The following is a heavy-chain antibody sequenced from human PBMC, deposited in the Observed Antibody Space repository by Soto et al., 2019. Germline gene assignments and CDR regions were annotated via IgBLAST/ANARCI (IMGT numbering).Heavy chain of an antibody. V-gene: IGHV3-9*01. CDR1: GFTFDDYA. CDR2: ISWNSGSI. Sequence: EVQLVESGGGLVQPGRSLRLSCAASGFTFDDYAMHWVRQAPGKGLEWVSGISWNSGSIGYADSVKGRFTISRDNAKNSLYLQMNSLRAEDTALYYCAKDHGAWGQGTTVTVSS. D-gene: IGHD4-17*01. CDR3: AKDHGA. J-gene: IGHJ6*02.